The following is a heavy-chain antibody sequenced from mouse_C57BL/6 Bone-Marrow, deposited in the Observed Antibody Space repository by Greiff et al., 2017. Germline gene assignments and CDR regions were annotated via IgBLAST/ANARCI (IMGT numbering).Heavy chain of an antibody. CDR1: GYTFTDYY. D-gene: IGHD2-2*01. J-gene: IGHJ1*03. CDR3: ARNGYDVFDWYFDV. V-gene: IGHV1-19*01. CDR2: INPYNGGT. Sequence: VQLKQSGPVLVKPGASVKMSCKASGYTFTDYYMNWVKQSHGKSLEWIGVINPYNGGTSYNQKFKGKATLTVDKSSSTAYMELNSLTSEDSAVYYCARNGYDVFDWYFDVWGTGTTVTVSS.